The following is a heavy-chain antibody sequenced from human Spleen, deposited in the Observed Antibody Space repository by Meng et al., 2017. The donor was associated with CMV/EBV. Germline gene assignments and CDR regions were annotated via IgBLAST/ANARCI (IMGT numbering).Heavy chain of an antibody. CDR3: ARAFGGSSPSYYFDY. V-gene: IGHV6-1*01. CDR2: TYYRSKWYN. CDR1: GDSVSSHRAA. Sequence: QSRPVLVKPPQPRSRTCAISGDSVSSHRAAWNCIRQSPSRGLEWLGRTYYRSKWYNDYVVSVKSRITINPDTSKTQFSLQLNSVTPEDTAVYYCARAFGGSSPSYYFDYWGQGTLVTVSS. J-gene: IGHJ4*02. D-gene: IGHD2-15*01.